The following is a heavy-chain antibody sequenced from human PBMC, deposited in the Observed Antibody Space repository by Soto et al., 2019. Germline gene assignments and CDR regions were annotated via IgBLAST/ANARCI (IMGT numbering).Heavy chain of an antibody. CDR1: GFTFSSYS. J-gene: IGHJ5*02. V-gene: IGHV3-48*01. D-gene: IGHD4-17*01. Sequence: GGSLRLSCAASGFTFSSYSMNWVRQAPGKGLEWVSYISSSSSTIYYADSVKGRFTISRDNAKNSLYLQMNSLRAEDTAVYYCARDRSTGRLRPNWFDPWGQGTLVTVSS. CDR3: ARDRSTGRLRPNWFDP. CDR2: ISSSSSTI.